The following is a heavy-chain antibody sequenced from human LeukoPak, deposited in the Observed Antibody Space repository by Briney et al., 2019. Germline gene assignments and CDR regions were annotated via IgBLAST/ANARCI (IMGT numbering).Heavy chain of an antibody. CDR3: ARSLSIPNAFDI. Sequence: PSETLSLTCTVSGGSISSYYWSWIRQPPGKGLEWIGYIYYSGSTNYNPSLKSRVTMSVDTSKNQFSLKLSSVTAADTAVYYCARSLSIPNAFDIWGQGAMVTVSS. D-gene: IGHD3-3*02. CDR1: GGSISSYY. CDR2: IYYSGST. V-gene: IGHV4-59*12. J-gene: IGHJ3*02.